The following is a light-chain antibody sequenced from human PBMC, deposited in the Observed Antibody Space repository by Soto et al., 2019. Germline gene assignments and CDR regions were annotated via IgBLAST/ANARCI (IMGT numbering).Light chain of an antibody. CDR2: AAS. CDR3: QQSYSIPLT. CDR1: QSMSTY. J-gene: IGKJ5*01. Sequence: IQMTQNPSSLSASVGDRVTITCRASQSMSTYLSWYQQKPGKAPKLLIYAASSLQSGAPSRFSGSGSGTDFTLTISSLQPEDFATYYCQQSYSIPLTFGQGTRPEIK. V-gene: IGKV1-39*01.